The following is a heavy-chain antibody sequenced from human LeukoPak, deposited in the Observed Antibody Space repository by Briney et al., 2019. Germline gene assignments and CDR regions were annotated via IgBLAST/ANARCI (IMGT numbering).Heavy chain of an antibody. V-gene: IGHV3-23*01. CDR1: GFTFSSYA. CDR2: ISGSGAGT. Sequence: PGGSLRLSCAASGFTFSSYAMSWVRQAPGKGLEWVSAISGSGAGTYYADSVKGRFTISRDNSKNTLYLQMNSLRAEDTAVYYCARDDYYDSSGYDTHWGQGTLVTVSS. D-gene: IGHD3-22*01. CDR3: ARDDYYDSSGYDTH. J-gene: IGHJ4*02.